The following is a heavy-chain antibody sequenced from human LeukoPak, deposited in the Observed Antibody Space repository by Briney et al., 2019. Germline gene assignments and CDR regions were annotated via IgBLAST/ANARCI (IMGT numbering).Heavy chain of an antibody. CDR1: GGSISSYY. V-gene: IGHV4-59*01. CDR3: ARGGCTNGVCYREFSYYYGMDV. Sequence: SETLSLTCTVSGGSISSYYWSLIRQPPGKGLEWIGYIYYSGSTNYNPSLKSRVTISVDTSKNQFSLKLSSVTAADTAVYYCARGGCTNGVCYREFSYYYGMDVWGQGTTVTVSS. D-gene: IGHD2-8*01. J-gene: IGHJ6*02. CDR2: IYYSGST.